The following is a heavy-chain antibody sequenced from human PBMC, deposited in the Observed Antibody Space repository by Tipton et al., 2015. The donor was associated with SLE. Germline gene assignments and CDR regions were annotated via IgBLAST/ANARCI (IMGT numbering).Heavy chain of an antibody. V-gene: IGHV4-38-2*01. CDR3: ARSTRGGYDSSAGWFDP. CDR1: GYSIGSGYY. Sequence: TLSLTCDVSGYSIGSGYYWGWIRQPPGKGLEWIGEINHSGSTNYNPSLKSRVTISVDTSKNQFSLKLSSVTAADTAVYYCARSTRGGYDSSAGWFDPWGQGTLVTVSS. CDR2: INHSGST. D-gene: IGHD3-22*01. J-gene: IGHJ5*02.